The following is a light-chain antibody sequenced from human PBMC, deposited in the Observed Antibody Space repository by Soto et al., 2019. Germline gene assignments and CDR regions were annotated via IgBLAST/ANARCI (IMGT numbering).Light chain of an antibody. CDR3: QQYNNWLST. V-gene: IGKV3-11*01. Sequence: EIVLTQSPATLSLSPGERATLSCRASQNVSTYLAWYQQKPGQAPRLLIYDASNRATGIPARFSGSGSGTDFTLTISSLEPEDFAVYYCQQYNNWLSTFGGGTKVEIK. J-gene: IGKJ4*01. CDR2: DAS. CDR1: QNVSTY.